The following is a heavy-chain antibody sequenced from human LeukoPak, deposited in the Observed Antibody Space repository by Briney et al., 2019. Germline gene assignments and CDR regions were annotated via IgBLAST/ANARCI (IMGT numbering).Heavy chain of an antibody. V-gene: IGHV3-7*01. Sequence: GGSLRLSCAASGFTFSRYWMTWVRQAPGKGLEWVAKIKEDGSDKYYVDSLKGRFTISKDNAKNSLYMQMNSPRAEDTAVYYCARLYSYAMDVWGQGTTVTVSS. J-gene: IGHJ6*02. CDR1: GFTFSRYW. CDR2: IKEDGSDK. CDR3: ARLYSYAMDV.